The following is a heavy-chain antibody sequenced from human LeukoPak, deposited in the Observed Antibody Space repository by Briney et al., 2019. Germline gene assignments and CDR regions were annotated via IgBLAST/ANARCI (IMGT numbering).Heavy chain of an antibody. V-gene: IGHV1-69*04. J-gene: IGHJ4*02. Sequence: SVKVSCKASGGTFSSYAISWVRQAPGQGLEWMGRIIPILGIANYAQKFQGRVTITADKSTSTAYMELSSLRSEDTAVYYCASLYGPGSYYNNYWGQGTLVTVSS. CDR1: GGTFSSYA. CDR2: IIPILGIA. D-gene: IGHD3-10*01. CDR3: ASLYGPGSYYNNY.